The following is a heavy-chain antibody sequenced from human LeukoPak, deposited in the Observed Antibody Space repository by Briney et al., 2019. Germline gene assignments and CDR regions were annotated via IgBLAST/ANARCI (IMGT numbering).Heavy chain of an antibody. CDR3: ARQQSSGSPRFDY. V-gene: IGHV4-39*01. Sequence: SETLSLTCTVSGGSISSSSYYWGWIRQPPGKGLEWIGSIYYSGSTYYNPSLKSRVTISVDTSKNQFSLKLSSVTAADTAVYYCARQQSSGSPRFDYWGQGTLVTVSS. CDR1: GGSISSSSYY. CDR2: IYYSGST. D-gene: IGHD1-26*01. J-gene: IGHJ4*02.